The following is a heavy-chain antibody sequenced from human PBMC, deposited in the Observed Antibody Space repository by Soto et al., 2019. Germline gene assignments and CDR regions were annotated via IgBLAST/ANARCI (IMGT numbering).Heavy chain of an antibody. D-gene: IGHD3-9*01. Sequence: GGSLRLSCAASGFTFSSYGMHWVRQAPGKGREWVAVIWYDGSNKYYADSVKGRFTISRDNSKNTLYLQMNSLRAEDTAVYYCARSQYYDILTGLTYWGQGTLVTVS. J-gene: IGHJ4*02. V-gene: IGHV3-33*01. CDR3: ARSQYYDILTGLTY. CDR1: GFTFSSYG. CDR2: IWYDGSNK.